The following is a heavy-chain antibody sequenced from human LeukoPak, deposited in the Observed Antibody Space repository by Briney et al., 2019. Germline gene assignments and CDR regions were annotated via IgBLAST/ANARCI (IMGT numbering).Heavy chain of an antibody. V-gene: IGHV4-39*01. J-gene: IGHJ4*02. D-gene: IGHD6-13*01. CDR1: GGSISSSSYY. Sequence: SETLSLTCTVSGGSISSSSYYCGWIRQPPGKGLEWIGSIYYSGSTYYNPSLKSRVTISVDTSKNQFSLKLSSVTAADTAVYYCARYSSGWYLPVIWGQGTLVTVSS. CDR2: IYYSGST. CDR3: ARYSSGWYLPVI.